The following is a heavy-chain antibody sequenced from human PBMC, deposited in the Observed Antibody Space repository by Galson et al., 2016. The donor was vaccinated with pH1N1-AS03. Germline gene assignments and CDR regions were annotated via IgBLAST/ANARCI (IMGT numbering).Heavy chain of an antibody. CDR3: AYQMGPRGDQDAFDI. CDR2: IYTSGRT. V-gene: IGHV4-61*09. CDR1: GGSINTGFYY. Sequence: QVRLQESGPGLAKPSQTLSLSCTVSGGSINTGFYYWSWIRQPAGMTLEWIGNIYTSGRTNYNPSLKSRVTLSVATSKNQFSLKLSSVTAADTAVYYCAYQMGPRGDQDAFDIWGQGTMVTVSS. J-gene: IGHJ3*02. D-gene: IGHD4-17*01.